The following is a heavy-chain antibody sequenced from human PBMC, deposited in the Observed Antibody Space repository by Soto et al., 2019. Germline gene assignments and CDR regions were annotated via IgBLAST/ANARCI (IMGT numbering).Heavy chain of an antibody. CDR1: GYTFTYYY. J-gene: IGHJ4*01. CDR3: ARSPYSSGSYYPIDY. CDR2: INPSTGST. V-gene: IGHV1-46*01. D-gene: IGHD3-22*01. Sequence: GASVKVSCKASGYTFTYYYIHWVRQAPGQRLEWMGVINPSTGSTNYAQKFQGRVTMTSDTSTSTVYMELGSLRSDDTAVYYCARSPYSSGSYYPIDYWGHGTLVAFSS.